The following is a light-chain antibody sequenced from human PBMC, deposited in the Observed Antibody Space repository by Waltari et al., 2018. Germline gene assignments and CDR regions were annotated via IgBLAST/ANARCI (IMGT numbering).Light chain of an antibody. CDR2: KAN. J-gene: IGLJ3*02. CDR3: SLYMGSGIWV. V-gene: IGLV8-61*01. Sequence: QTVVTQEPSLSVSPGGTVTLTCALSSGSVSTTSYATWYRQTPGQAPRTLLYKANTRSSGGPDRFSGSILRNKVALSITGAQADDESDYYCSLYMGSGIWVFGGGTKLTVL. CDR1: SGSVSTTSY.